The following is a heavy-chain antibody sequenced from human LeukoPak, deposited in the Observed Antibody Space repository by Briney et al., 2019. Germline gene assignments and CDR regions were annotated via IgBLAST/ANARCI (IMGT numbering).Heavy chain of an antibody. J-gene: IGHJ4*02. CDR3: ATQFGGYCGGGSCRHFGVDY. Sequence: GESLKISCKGSGYSFTSYWIGWVRQMPGKGLEWMGIIYPGDSDTRYSPSFQGQVTISADKSISTAYLQWSSLKASDTAMYYCATQFGGYCGGGSCRHFGVDYWGQGTLVTVSS. CDR2: IYPGDSDT. D-gene: IGHD2-15*01. CDR1: GYSFTSYW. V-gene: IGHV5-51*01.